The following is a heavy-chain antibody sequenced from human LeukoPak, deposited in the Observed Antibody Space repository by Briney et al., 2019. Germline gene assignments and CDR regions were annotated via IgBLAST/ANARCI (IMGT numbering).Heavy chain of an antibody. V-gene: IGHV4-39*01. CDR2: FYYSGGT. J-gene: IGHJ2*01. CDR3: ARHDRDFAAYAYLYFDI. CDR1: GGSISSSYY. Sequence: SETLSLTCTVSGGSISSSYYWGWIRQPPGKGLEWIGSFYYSGGTYYNPSLKSRVTIPVDTSKNQFSLKLNSVTAADTAVYYCARHDRDFAAYAYLYFDIWARDTLVTVSS. D-gene: IGHD3-3*01.